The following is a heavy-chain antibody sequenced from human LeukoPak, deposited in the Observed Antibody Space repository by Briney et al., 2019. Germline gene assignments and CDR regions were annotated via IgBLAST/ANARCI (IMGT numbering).Heavy chain of an antibody. CDR2: IYSDGST. D-gene: IGHD5-24*01. J-gene: IGHJ4*02. CDR1: GFTVSSNY. Sequence: GGSLRLSCAASGFTVSSNYMNWVRRAPGKGLEWVSVIYSDGSTYYADFVKGRFTISRDNAKNSLYLQMNSLRAEDTAVYYCAQRRGSFDYWGQGTLVTVSS. CDR3: AQRRGSFDY. V-gene: IGHV3-53*01.